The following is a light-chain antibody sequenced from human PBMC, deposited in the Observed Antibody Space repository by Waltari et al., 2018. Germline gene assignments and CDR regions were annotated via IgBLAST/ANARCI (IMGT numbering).Light chain of an antibody. CDR1: SSDVGGYDY. J-gene: IGLJ2*01. Sequence: QSALTQPPSASGSPGQSVTISCTGTSSDVGGYDYVSWYQQHPDKAPKLMIYEVTKRPSVVPDRFSGSKSGNTAFLTISGLQAEDEADYYCSSYATTRVIFGGGTKVTVL. V-gene: IGLV2-8*01. CDR2: EVT. CDR3: SSYATTRVI.